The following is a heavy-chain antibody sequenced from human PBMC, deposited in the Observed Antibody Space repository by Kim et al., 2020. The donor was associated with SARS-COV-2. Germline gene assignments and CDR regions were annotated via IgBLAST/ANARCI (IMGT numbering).Heavy chain of an antibody. D-gene: IGHD4-17*01. CDR1: GGTFSSFA. J-gene: IGHJ3*02. CDR2: IIPIFGTA. V-gene: IGHV1-69*13. Sequence: SVKVSCKASGGTFSSFAISWVRQAPGQGLEWMGGIIPIFGTANYAQKFQGRVTITADESTSTAYMELSSLRSEDTAVYYCSVAPPQHDYCDYGDAFDIW. CDR3: SVAPPQHDYCDYGDAFDI.